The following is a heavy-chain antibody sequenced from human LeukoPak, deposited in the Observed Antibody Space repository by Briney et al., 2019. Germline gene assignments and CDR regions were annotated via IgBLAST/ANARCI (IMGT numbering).Heavy chain of an antibody. V-gene: IGHV4-38-2*02. Sequence: SETLSLTCTVSGYSISSGYYWAWIRQPPGKGLEWIGNIYHSGSTYYNPSLQSRVTISIDTSMNQFSLKLSSVTAADTAIYYCARDSSSSSTQWGQGTLVTVSS. D-gene: IGHD6-6*01. CDR3: ARDSSSSSTQ. CDR2: IYHSGST. CDR1: GYSISSGYY. J-gene: IGHJ4*02.